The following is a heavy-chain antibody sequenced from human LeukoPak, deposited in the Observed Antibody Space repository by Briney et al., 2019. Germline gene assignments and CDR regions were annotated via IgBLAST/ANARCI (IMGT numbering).Heavy chain of an antibody. CDR3: AKDHHSSGWSYFYYGMNV. V-gene: IGHV3-23*01. J-gene: IGHJ6*02. Sequence: GSLRLSCAASGFTFSNYAMSWVCQAPGKGLEWVSALSGSGGGTYYADSVKGRFTISRDNSKNTLYLQMNSLRAEDTAVYYCAKDHHSSGWSYFYYGMNVWGQGTTVTVSS. D-gene: IGHD6-19*01. CDR1: GFTFSNYA. CDR2: LSGSGGGT.